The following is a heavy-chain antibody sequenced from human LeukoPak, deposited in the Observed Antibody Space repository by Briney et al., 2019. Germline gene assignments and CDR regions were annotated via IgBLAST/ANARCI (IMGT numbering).Heavy chain of an antibody. CDR3: ARVRGYGAFDI. Sequence: SETLSLTCTVSGGSISSYYWSWIRQPPGKGLEWIGYIYYSGSTSYNPSLKSRVTISVDTSKNQFSLKLSSVTAADTAVYYCARVRGYGAFDIWGQGTMVTVSS. CDR1: GGSISSYY. V-gene: IGHV4-59*01. CDR2: IYYSGST. J-gene: IGHJ3*02. D-gene: IGHD1-1*01.